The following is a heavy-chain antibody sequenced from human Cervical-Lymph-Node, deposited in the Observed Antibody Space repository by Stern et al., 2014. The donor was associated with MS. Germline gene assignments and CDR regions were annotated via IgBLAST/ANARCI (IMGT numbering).Heavy chain of an antibody. CDR1: GFTVSREY. CDR3: ARDTSSPERSDW. D-gene: IGHD1-1*01. CDR2: ITNVGST. J-gene: IGHJ4*02. V-gene: IGHV3-53*01. Sequence: EVQLVESGGGVIQPGGSLRLSWTDSGFTVSREYMTWVRQAPGKGLEWVSLITNVGSTFYTDSVKGRFTISRDDSKNTVYLHMTSLRAEDAAMYYCARDTSSPERSDWWGQGTLVTVSS.